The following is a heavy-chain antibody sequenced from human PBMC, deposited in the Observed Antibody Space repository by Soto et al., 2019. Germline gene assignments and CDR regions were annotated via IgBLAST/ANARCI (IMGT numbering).Heavy chain of an antibody. Sequence: LRLSCEASGFPFSRYSLNWVRQAPGKGLEWVSSISSGGNDISYAESVEGRFFTSRDNANNVLYLDMNNLRHEDTAVYYCARMAYWGQGTLVTVSS. CDR1: GFPFSRYS. CDR3: ARMAY. CDR2: ISSGGNDI. V-gene: IGHV3-21*06. J-gene: IGHJ4*02.